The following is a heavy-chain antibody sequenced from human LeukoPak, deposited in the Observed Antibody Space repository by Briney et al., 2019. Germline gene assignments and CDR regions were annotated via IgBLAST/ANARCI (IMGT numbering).Heavy chain of an antibody. J-gene: IGHJ4*02. CDR1: GGSINTYY. V-gene: IGHV4-59*08. D-gene: IGHD2-8*02. CDR2: IYYSGSS. Sequence: PSETLSLTCTVSGGSINTYYWSWIRQPPGKGLEWIAYIYYSGSSNYNPSLKSRVTISVETSKNQFSLMLSSMTATDTAVYYCARHGPAWSFDYWGQGTQVTV. CDR3: ARHGPAWSFDY.